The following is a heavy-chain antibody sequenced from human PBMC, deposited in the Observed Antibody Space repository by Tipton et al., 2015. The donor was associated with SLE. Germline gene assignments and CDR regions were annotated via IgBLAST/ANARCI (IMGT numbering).Heavy chain of an antibody. V-gene: IGHV4-34*01. CDR3: RLTLILPQDVLDI. Sequence: GLVKPSETLSLTCTVSGGSISGYYWSWIRQPPGEGLEWIGEVSHSGNTNYNPSLKSRVTLSVDTSKNQFSLKMSSVTAADTAVYYCRLTLILPQDVLDIWGQGTLVTVSS. J-gene: IGHJ3*02. D-gene: IGHD3-22*01. CDR1: GGSISGYY. CDR2: VSHSGNT.